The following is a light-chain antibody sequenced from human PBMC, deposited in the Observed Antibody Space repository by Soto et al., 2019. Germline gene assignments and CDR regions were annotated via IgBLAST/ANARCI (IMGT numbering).Light chain of an antibody. CDR3: LKNHNYTRT. CDR1: QDISDD. J-gene: IGKJ1*01. CDR2: GES. V-gene: IGKV1-6*02. Sequence: AIQMPQSPSSLSASVGDRVTITCRASQDISDDVGWYKQTTGKAPKILISGESRLQRGVPYRFSGSGSGAAFNLTITRLRPEDSDTYYCLKNHNYTRTCGQGTKVDIK.